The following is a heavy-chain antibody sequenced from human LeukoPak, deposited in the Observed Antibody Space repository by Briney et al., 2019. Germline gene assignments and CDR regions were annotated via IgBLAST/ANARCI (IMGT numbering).Heavy chain of an antibody. V-gene: IGHV4-61*01. CDR1: GGSVSSGSYY. Sequence: SETLSLTCTVSGGSVSSGSYYWNWIRQPPGKGLEWIGYIYYSGSTNYNPSLNSRVTISLDTSKNQFSLKLSSVTAADTAVYYCARGLYFGSGYYFDYWGQGALVSVSS. CDR3: ARGLYFGSGYYFDY. CDR2: IYYSGST. D-gene: IGHD3-10*01. J-gene: IGHJ4*02.